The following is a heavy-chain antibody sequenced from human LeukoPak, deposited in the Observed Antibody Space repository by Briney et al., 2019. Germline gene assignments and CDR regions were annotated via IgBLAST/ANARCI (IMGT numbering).Heavy chain of an antibody. CDR2: ISGSGRDT. D-gene: IGHD2-2*01. V-gene: IGHV3-23*01. Sequence: PGGSLRLSCAASRFTFSSYAMSWVRQAPGKGVEWVSAISGSGRDTYYTDSVKGRFTISRDNSKNTLYLQMHSLRAEDTAVYYCAKAGAVCSSTSCYANYWGQGTQVTVSS. J-gene: IGHJ4*02. CDR3: AKAGAVCSSTSCYANY. CDR1: RFTFSSYA.